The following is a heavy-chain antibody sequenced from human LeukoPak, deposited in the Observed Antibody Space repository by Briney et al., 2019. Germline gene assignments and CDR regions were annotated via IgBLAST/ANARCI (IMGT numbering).Heavy chain of an antibody. D-gene: IGHD6-19*01. CDR1: GYTFTGYY. Sequence: ASVKVSCKASGYTFTGYYMHWVRQAPGQGLEWMGWINPNSGGTNYAQKFQGRVTMTRDTSISTAYMELSRLRSDDTAVYYCANHPWLVREYFQHWGQGTLVTVSS. CDR2: INPNSGGT. J-gene: IGHJ1*01. CDR3: ANHPWLVREYFQH. V-gene: IGHV1-2*02.